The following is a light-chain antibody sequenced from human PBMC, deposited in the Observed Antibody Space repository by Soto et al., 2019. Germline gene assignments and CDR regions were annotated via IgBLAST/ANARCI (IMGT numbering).Light chain of an antibody. CDR1: SSDIGRYKY. Sequence: QSALTQPPSASGYPGQSVTISCTGTSSDIGRYKYVSWYQQHPGKAPKLMIHEVTERPSGVPDRFSGSKSGNTASLTVSGLQAEDEADYYCSSYAGGNNYVFGTGTKLTVL. CDR3: SSYAGGNNYV. V-gene: IGLV2-8*01. J-gene: IGLJ1*01. CDR2: EVT.